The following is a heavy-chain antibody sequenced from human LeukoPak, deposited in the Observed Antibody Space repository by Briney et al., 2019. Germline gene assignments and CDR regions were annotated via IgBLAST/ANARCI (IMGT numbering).Heavy chain of an antibody. Sequence: KPSETLSLTCTVSGSSISSYYWSWIRQPAGKGPEWIGRIYTSGSTNYNPSLKSRVTMSVDTSKNQFSLKLSSVTAADTAVYYCARDLDSYSSTWYPYSSGWYLDYWGQGTLVTVSS. D-gene: IGHD6-13*01. CDR2: IYTSGST. CDR3: ARDLDSYSSTWYPYSSGWYLDY. CDR1: GSSISSYY. V-gene: IGHV4-4*07. J-gene: IGHJ4*02.